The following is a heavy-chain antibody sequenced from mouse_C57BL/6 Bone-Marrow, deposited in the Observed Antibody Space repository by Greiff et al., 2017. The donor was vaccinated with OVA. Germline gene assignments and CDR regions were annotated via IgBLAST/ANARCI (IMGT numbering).Heavy chain of an antibody. CDR1: GYTFTSYW. V-gene: IGHV1-50*01. CDR3: AREGYYDYDEDY. J-gene: IGHJ2*01. Sequence: QVQLKQPGAELVKPGASVKLSCKASGYTFTSYWMQWVKQRPGQGLEWIGEIDPSDSYTNYNQKFKGKATLTVDTSSSTAYMQLSSLTSEDSAVYYCAREGYYDYDEDYWGQGTTLTVSS. CDR2: IDPSDSYT. D-gene: IGHD2-4*01.